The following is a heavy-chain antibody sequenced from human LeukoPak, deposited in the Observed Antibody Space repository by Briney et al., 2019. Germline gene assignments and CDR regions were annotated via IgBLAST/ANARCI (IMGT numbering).Heavy chain of an antibody. V-gene: IGHV3-74*01. CDR2: IKSDGITI. CDR1: GFTFSNYM. D-gene: IGHD3-22*01. J-gene: IGHJ4*02. Sequence: GGSLRLSCAASGFTFSNYMMHWVRQAPGKGLVWVSRIKSDGITITYADSVKGRFTISRDNAKNTLYLQMNSLRAEDTAVYYCAREAHSTSGRHTLMILVDYWGQGTLVTVSS. CDR3: AREAHSTSGRHTLMILVDY.